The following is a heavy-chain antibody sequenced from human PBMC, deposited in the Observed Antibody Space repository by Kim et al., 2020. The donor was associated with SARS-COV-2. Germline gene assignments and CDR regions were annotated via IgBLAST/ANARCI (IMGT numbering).Heavy chain of an antibody. V-gene: IGHV4-59*09. Sequence: YKPSPNSRVTMSVDTSKSQFSLKLTYVTAADTAVYYCARGGPSNPYHFDYWGQGTLVTV. CDR3: ARGGPSNPYHFDY. D-gene: IGHD2-2*01. J-gene: IGHJ4*02.